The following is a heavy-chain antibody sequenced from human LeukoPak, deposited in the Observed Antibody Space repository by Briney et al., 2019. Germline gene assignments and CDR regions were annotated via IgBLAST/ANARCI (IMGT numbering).Heavy chain of an antibody. CDR2: ISTGNGNT. CDR3: ARVGYSGYDSRPVFNY. J-gene: IGHJ4*02. D-gene: IGHD5-12*01. CDR1: GYTFTNYA. V-gene: IGHV1-3*04. Sequence: ASVKVSCKASGYTFTNYALHWVRQAPGQRLEWMGWISTGNGNTKYSQKFQGRVTITRATSASTAYMELSSLRSEDTAVYYCARVGYSGYDSRPVFNYWGRGTLVTVSS.